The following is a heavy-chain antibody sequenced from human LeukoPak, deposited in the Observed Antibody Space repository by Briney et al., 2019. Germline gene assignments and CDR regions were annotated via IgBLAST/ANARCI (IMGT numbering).Heavy chain of an antibody. CDR3: ARLNRFWSGYPVYYYYYGMDV. CDR2: IYYSGST. CDR1: GGSVSSGTYY. J-gene: IGHJ6*02. V-gene: IGHV4-61*01. D-gene: IGHD3-3*01. Sequence: PSETLSLTCTVSGGSVSSGTYYWSWIRQPPGKGLEWIGYIYYSGSTNYNPSLKSRVTISVDTSKNQFSLKLSSVTAADTAVYYCARLNRFWSGYPVYYYYYGMDVWGQGTTVTVSS.